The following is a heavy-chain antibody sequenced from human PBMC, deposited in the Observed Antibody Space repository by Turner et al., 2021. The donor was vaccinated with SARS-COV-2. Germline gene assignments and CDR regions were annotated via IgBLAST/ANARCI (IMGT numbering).Heavy chain of an antibody. CDR2: IKGTGHVT. CDR1: GFTFNNFA. J-gene: IGHJ4*02. CDR3: AKCVTTCQTKGLDN. Sequence: EVQLLESGGGLVQPGGSLRLSCAASGFTFNNFAMSWVRQAPGKGLEWVSAIKGTGHVTHYVDSVKGRFTISRDSSKNTLYLQMNSLRVEDTAIYYCAKCVTTCQTKGLDNWGQGTLVTVSS. D-gene: IGHD1-26*01. V-gene: IGHV3-23*01.